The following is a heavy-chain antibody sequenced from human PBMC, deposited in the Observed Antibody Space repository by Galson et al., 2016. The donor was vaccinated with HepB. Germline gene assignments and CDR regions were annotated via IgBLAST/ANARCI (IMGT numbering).Heavy chain of an antibody. CDR1: GFTFSRHG. Sequence: SLRLSCAASGFTFSRHGMHWVRQAPGRGPEWVAVIWHDGNNKYYADSVKGRFTVSRDNSKNTMYLQMNSLRAEDTAVYHCARESGIVGTPRGFDPWGQGALVIVSS. CDR3: ARESGIVGTPRGFDP. J-gene: IGHJ5*02. V-gene: IGHV3-33*01. D-gene: IGHD2-15*01. CDR2: IWHDGNNK.